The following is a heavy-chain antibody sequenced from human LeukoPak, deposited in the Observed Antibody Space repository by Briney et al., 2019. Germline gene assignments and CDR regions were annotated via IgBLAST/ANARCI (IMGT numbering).Heavy chain of an antibody. CDR2: INHSGST. CDR3: ARESDYSNNVDY. CDR1: GGSFSGYH. D-gene: IGHD4-11*01. J-gene: IGHJ4*02. Sequence: NPSETLSLTCAVYGGSFSGYHWSWIRQPPGKGLEWIGEINHSGSTNYNPSLKSRVTISVDTSKNQFSLKLSSVTAADTAVYYCARESDYSNNVDYWGQGTLVTVSS. V-gene: IGHV4-34*01.